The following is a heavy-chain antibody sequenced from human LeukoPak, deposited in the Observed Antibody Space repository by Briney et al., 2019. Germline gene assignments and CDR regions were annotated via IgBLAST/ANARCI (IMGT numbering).Heavy chain of an antibody. Sequence: SETLSLTCTVSGGSISSRPYYWGWIRQPPGKGLEWIGTIYSSGTTYYNPSLKSRVTISLDTSKNQFSLKLSSVTAADTAIYYCARDFSSSSTVYYYYYMDVWGKGTTVTVSS. V-gene: IGHV4-39*07. CDR1: GGSISSRPYY. J-gene: IGHJ6*03. CDR2: IYSSGTT. D-gene: IGHD6-6*01. CDR3: ARDFSSSSTVYYYYYMDV.